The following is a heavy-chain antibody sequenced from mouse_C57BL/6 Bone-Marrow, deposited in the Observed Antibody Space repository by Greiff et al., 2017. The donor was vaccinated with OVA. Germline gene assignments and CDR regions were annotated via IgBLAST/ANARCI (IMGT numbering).Heavy chain of an antibody. CDR3: ARDYYGSSYAWFAY. V-gene: IGHV1-63*01. D-gene: IGHD1-1*01. CDR1: GYTFTHYW. J-gene: IGHJ3*01. Sequence: VQLQQSGAELVRPGTSVKMSCKASGYTFTHYWIGWAKQRPGHGLEWIGDIYPGGGYTNYNEKFKGKATLTADKSSSTAYMQFSSLTSEDSAIYYCARDYYGSSYAWFAYWGQGTLVTVSA. CDR2: IYPGGGYT.